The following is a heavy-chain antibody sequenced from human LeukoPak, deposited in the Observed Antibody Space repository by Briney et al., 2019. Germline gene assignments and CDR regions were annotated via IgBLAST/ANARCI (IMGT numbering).Heavy chain of an antibody. CDR1: GGSISGYY. D-gene: IGHD1-7*01. J-gene: IGHJ3*02. Sequence: SETLSLTCSVSGGSISGYYWTWIRQPAGKGLEWIGRVYTSGSTHYNPCLKARLTMSVDTSKNQFSLKLSSVTAADTAVYYCARLITGTTTAFDIWGQGTMVTVSS. V-gene: IGHV4-4*07. CDR3: ARLITGTTTAFDI. CDR2: VYTSGST.